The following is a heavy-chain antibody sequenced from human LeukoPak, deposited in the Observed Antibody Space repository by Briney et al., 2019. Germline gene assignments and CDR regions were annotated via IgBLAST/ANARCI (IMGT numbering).Heavy chain of an antibody. Sequence: GASVKVSCKASGYTFTGYYMHWVRQATGQGLEWMGWMNPNSGNTGYAQKFQGRVTMTRNTSISTAYMELSSLRSEDTAVYYCAGVVPAATGAPMDAFDIWGQGTMVTVSS. D-gene: IGHD2-2*01. V-gene: IGHV1-8*02. CDR2: MNPNSGNT. CDR1: GYTFTGYY. CDR3: AGVVPAATGAPMDAFDI. J-gene: IGHJ3*02.